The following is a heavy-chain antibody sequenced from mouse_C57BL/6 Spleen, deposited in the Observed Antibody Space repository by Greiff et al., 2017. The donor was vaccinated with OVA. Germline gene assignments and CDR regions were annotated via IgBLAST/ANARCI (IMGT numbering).Heavy chain of an antibody. Sequence: QVQLQQPGAELVKPGASVKMSCKASGYTFTSYWITWVKQRPGQGLEWIGDIYPGSGSTNYNEKFKGKATLTVDKSSSTAYMQLSSLTSEDSAVYYCAREGSSWFACWGHGPLVPASA. CDR2: IYPGSGST. CDR3: AREGSSWFAC. CDR1: GYTFTSYW. V-gene: IGHV1-55*01. J-gene: IGHJ3*01.